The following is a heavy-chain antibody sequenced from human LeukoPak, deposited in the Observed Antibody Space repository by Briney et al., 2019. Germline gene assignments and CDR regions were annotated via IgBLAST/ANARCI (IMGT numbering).Heavy chain of an antibody. CDR2: IWFDGTKK. Sequence: PGGSLGLSCAASGFTFSTYAMHWVCQAPGKGLEWVAVIWFDGTKKDYADSVKGRFTISRDNSKSTVFLQMNNLRAEDTAVYYCARPYSNYFTWFNPWGQGTLVTVSS. CDR1: GFTFSTYA. J-gene: IGHJ5*02. V-gene: IGHV3-33*08. CDR3: ARPYSNYFTWFNP. D-gene: IGHD4-11*01.